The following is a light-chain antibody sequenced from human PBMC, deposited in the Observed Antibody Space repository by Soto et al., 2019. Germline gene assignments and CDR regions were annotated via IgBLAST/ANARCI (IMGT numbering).Light chain of an antibody. V-gene: IGKV3-20*01. CDR1: QSVSSSY. Sequence: ESVLTQSPGTLSLSPGERATLSCRSSQSVSSSYLAWYQQKPGQAPRLLLYGSSRRATGIPDRFSGRGSGPDFTLTISRLEPDDFAVYYCPQYDSSSFTFGPGTKVDIK. CDR3: PQYDSSSFT. J-gene: IGKJ3*01. CDR2: GSS.